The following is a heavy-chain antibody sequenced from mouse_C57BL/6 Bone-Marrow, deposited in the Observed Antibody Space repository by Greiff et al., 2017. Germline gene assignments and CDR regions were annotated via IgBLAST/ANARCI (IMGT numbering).Heavy chain of an antibody. V-gene: IGHV5-9-1*02. CDR3: TRDNWDGAMDY. CDR1: GFTFSSYA. J-gene: IGHJ4*01. D-gene: IGHD4-1*01. CDR2: ISSGGDYI. Sequence: EVMLMESGEGLVKPGGSLKLSCAASGFTFSSYAMSWVRQTPEKRLEWVAYISSGGDYIYYADTVKGRFTISRDNARNTLYLQMSSLKSEDTAMYYCTRDNWDGAMDYWGQGTSVTVSS.